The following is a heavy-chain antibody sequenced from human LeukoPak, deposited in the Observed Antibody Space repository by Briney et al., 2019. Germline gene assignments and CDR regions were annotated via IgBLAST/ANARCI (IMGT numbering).Heavy chain of an antibody. J-gene: IGHJ5*02. Sequence: SETLSLTCTVSGGSISSSSYYWGWIRQPPGKGLEWIGSIYYSGSTYYNPSLKSRVTISVDTSKNQFSLKLSSVTAADTAVYYCARALHLRGAAVAGPNWFDPWGQGTLVTVSS. V-gene: IGHV4-39*07. D-gene: IGHD6-19*01. CDR1: GGSISSSSYY. CDR3: ARALHLRGAAVAGPNWFDP. CDR2: IYYSGST.